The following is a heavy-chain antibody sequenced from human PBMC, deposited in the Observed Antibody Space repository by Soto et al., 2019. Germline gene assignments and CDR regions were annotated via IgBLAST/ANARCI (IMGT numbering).Heavy chain of an antibody. V-gene: IGHV3-33*01. CDR1: GFTFSSYG. CDR3: ARDKAYYYDSSGYFY. Sequence: RLSCAASGFTFSSYGMHWVRQAPGKGLEWVAVIWYDGSNKYYADSVKGRFTISRDNSKNTLYLQMNSLRAEDTAVYYCARDKAYYYDSSGYFYWGQGTLVTVSS. D-gene: IGHD3-22*01. J-gene: IGHJ4*02. CDR2: IWYDGSNK.